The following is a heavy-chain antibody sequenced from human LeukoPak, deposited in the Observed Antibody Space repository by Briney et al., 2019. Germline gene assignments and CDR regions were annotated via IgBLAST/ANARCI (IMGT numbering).Heavy chain of an antibody. CDR2: INPNSGGT. CDR3: ARVVSSGDYEAYNAFNV. Sequence: GASVKVSCKASGYTFTGYYMHWVRQAPGQGLEWMGWINPNSGGTNYAQKFQGRVTMTRDTSISTAYMELSSLRSDDTAVYYCARVVSSGDYEAYNAFNVWGQGTMVTVSS. J-gene: IGHJ3*01. D-gene: IGHD4-17*01. V-gene: IGHV1-2*02. CDR1: GYTFTGYY.